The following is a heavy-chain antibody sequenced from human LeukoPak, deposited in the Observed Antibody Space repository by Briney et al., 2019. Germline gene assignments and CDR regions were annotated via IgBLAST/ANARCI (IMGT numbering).Heavy chain of an antibody. J-gene: IGHJ5*02. D-gene: IGHD1-26*01. CDR3: AKDARNSGSYWGGLSWFDP. Sequence: PGGSLRLSCAASGFTFSSYAMSWVRQAPGKGLEWVSAISGSGGSTYYADSVKGRFTISRDNSKNTLYLQMNSLRAEDTAVYYCAKDARNSGSYWGGLSWFDPWGQGTLVTVSS. CDR1: GFTFSSYA. V-gene: IGHV3-23*01. CDR2: ISGSGGST.